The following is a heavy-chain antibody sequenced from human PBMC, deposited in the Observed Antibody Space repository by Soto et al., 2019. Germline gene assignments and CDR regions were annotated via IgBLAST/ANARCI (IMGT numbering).Heavy chain of an antibody. J-gene: IGHJ6*03. CDR3: AKDKTLSYYYMDV. CDR1: GFTFSSYG. CDR2: ISYDGSNK. Sequence: QVQLVESGGGVVQPGRSLRLSCAASGFTFSSYGMHWVRQAPGKGLEWVAVISYDGSNKYYADSVKGRFTISRDNSKNTLYLQMNSLRAEDTAVYYCAKDKTLSYYYMDVWGKGTTVIVSS. V-gene: IGHV3-30*18.